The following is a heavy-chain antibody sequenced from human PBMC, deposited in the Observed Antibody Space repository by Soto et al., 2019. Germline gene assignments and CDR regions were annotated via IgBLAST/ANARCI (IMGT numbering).Heavy chain of an antibody. V-gene: IGHV5-51*01. D-gene: IGHD3-10*01. CDR2: IYPGDSDT. CDR1: GYSFTSYW. J-gene: IGHJ3*02. CDR3: ASGRRYYNFYDAFDI. Sequence: GESLKISCKGSGYSFTSYWIGWVRQMPGKGLEWMGIIYPGDSDTRYSPSFQGQVTISADKSISTAYLQWSSLKASDTAMYYCASGRRYYNFYDAFDIWGQGTMVTVS.